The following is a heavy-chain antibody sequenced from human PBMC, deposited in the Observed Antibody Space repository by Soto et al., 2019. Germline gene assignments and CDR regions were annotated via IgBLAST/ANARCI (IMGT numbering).Heavy chain of an antibody. D-gene: IGHD3-16*01. CDR3: ARETRYDGYFDY. J-gene: IGHJ4*02. CDR1: GFTFSSYG. V-gene: IGHV3-33*01. CDR2: IWYDGSNK. Sequence: QPGGSLRLSCAASGFTFSSYGMHWVRQAPGKGLEWVAVIWYDGSNKYYADSVKGRFTISRDNSKNTLYLQMNSLRAEDTAVYYCARETRYDGYFDYWGQGTLVTVSS.